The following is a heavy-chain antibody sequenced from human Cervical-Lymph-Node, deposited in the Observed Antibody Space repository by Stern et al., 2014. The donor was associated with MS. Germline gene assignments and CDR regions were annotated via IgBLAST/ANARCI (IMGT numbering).Heavy chain of an antibody. CDR3: TSATRTGNYGMDV. Sequence: MQLVASVAEVKKHGSSAKVSCKASGGTFTNYAISWVRQAPGQGLECMGGSIRMFGTTNYEQKFEGRFTITADESTITAYMDLSSLRSEDTAVYYCTSATRTGNYGMDVWGQGTTVTVSS. D-gene: IGHD1-1*01. CDR1: GGTFTNYA. V-gene: IGHV1-69*01. J-gene: IGHJ6*02. CDR2: SIRMFGTT.